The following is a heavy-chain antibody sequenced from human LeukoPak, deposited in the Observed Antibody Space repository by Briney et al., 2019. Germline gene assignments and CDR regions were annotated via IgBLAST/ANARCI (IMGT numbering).Heavy chain of an antibody. Sequence: PGGSLRLSCAASGFTFSSYGMHWVRQAPSKGLEWVAFIRYDGSNKYYADSVKGRFTISRDNSKNTLYLQMNSLRAEDTAVYYCAKDVSPHLEWLFECFDYWGQGTLVTVSS. CDR2: IRYDGSNK. V-gene: IGHV3-30*02. CDR3: AKDVSPHLEWLFECFDY. J-gene: IGHJ4*02. CDR1: GFTFSSYG. D-gene: IGHD3-3*01.